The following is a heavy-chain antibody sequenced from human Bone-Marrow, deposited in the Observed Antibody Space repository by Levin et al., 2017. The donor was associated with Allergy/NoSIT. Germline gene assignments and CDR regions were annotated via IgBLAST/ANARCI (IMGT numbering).Heavy chain of an antibody. CDR3: ARYCSGGSCYSGDFDY. D-gene: IGHD2-15*01. J-gene: IGHJ4*02. V-gene: IGHV3-11*06. CDR1: GFTFSDYY. CDR2: ISSSSSYT. Sequence: GGSLRLSCAASGFTFSDYYMSWIRQAPGKGLEWVSYISSSSSYTNYADSVKGRFTISRDNAKNSLYLQMNSLRAEDTAVYYCARYCSGGSCYSGDFDYWGQGTLVTVSS.